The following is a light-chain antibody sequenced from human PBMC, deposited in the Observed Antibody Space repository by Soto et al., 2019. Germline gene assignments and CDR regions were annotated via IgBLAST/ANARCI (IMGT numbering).Light chain of an antibody. CDR2: GND. CDR1: RSNIGNND. CDR3: GTWDSSLSAML. Sequence: QSVLTQPPSVSAAPGQKVTISCSGSRSNIGNNDVSWYQQLPGTAPKLLIYGNDNRPSGISDRFSGSKSGTSATLGITGLQTGDEADYYCGTWDSSLSAMLFGGGTKVTVL. V-gene: IGLV1-51*01. J-gene: IGLJ2*01.